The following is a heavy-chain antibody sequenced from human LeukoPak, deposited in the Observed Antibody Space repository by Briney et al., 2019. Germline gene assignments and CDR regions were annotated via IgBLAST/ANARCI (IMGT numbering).Heavy chain of an antibody. J-gene: IGHJ4*02. D-gene: IGHD3-10*02. CDR1: GGSFSGYY. CDR2: INHSGST. V-gene: IGHV4-34*01. CDR3: ARVPSGYVRGVLNQDY. Sequence: PSETLSLTCAVYGGSFSGYYWSWIRQPPGKGLEWIGEINHSGSTNYNPSLKSRVTISVDTSKNQFSLKLSSGTAADTAVYYCARVPSGYVRGVLNQDYWGQGTLVTVSS.